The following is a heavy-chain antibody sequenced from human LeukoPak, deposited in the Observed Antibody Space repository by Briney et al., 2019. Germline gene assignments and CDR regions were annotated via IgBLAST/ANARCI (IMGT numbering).Heavy chain of an antibody. J-gene: IGHJ3*02. V-gene: IGHV4-4*02. CDR2: IHHSGST. Sequence: SSETLSLTCAVSGVSIVSNYWWNWVRQSPGKGLEWIGQIHHSGSTIYNPSLKSRVTISVDKSRGQLSLKVVSVTAADSAVYYCARDCSGDGCYSRTLAIWGQGTMVIVSS. CDR3: ARDCSGDGCYSRTLAI. D-gene: IGHD2-15*01. CDR1: GVSIVSNYW.